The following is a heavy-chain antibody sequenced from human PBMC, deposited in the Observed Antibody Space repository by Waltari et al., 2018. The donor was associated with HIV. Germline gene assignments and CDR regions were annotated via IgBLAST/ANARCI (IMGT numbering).Heavy chain of an antibody. CDR1: GFTFSSYG. CDR3: ARPMDTAMVGGVFDY. Sequence: QVQLVESGGGVVQPGRSLRLSCAASGFTFSSYGMHWVRQAPGKGLEWVAVIWYDGSNKYYADSVKGRFTISRDNSKNTLYLQMNSLRAEDTAVYYCARPMDTAMVGGVFDYWGQGTLVTVSS. CDR2: IWYDGSNK. V-gene: IGHV3-33*01. D-gene: IGHD5-18*01. J-gene: IGHJ4*02.